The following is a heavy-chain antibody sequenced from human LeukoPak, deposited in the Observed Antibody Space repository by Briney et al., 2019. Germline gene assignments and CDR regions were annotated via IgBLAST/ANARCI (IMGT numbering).Heavy chain of an antibody. CDR2: IYYSGTT. Sequence: PSETLSLTCIVSGASIISSSHYWGWIRQSPGRGLEWIGSIYYSGTTFYNPSLKSRVTISVDTSKNQFSLKLSSVTAADTAVYYCATYRQVLLPFESWGQGTLVTVSS. D-gene: IGHD5-18*01. CDR3: ATYRQVLLPFES. J-gene: IGHJ4*02. CDR1: GASIISSSHY. V-gene: IGHV4-39*07.